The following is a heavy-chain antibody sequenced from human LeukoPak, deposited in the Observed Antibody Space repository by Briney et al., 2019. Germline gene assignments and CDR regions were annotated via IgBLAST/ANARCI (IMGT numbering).Heavy chain of an antibody. CDR2: ISSSGSTI. D-gene: IGHD5-18*01. V-gene: IGHV3-11*01. J-gene: IGHJ6*02. CDR3: ARTGNGYSYGPFYYYGMDV. CDR1: GFTFSGYG. Sequence: GGSLRLSCAASGFTFSGYGMSWVRQAPGKGLEWVSYISSSGSTIYYADSVKGRFTISRDNAKNSLYLQMNSLRAEDTAVYYCARTGNGYSYGPFYYYGMDVWGQGTTVTVSS.